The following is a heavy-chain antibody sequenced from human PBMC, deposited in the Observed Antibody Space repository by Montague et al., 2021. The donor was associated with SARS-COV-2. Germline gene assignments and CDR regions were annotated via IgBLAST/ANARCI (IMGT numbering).Heavy chain of an antibody. CDR2: IHHSGST. CDR3: ARDLHDTSGSTYLTPFRFEP. V-gene: IGHV4-34*09. Sequence: TLSLTCAVYGGSFSGYYWSWIRQPPGKGLEWIGEIHHSGSTNYNPSLKSRVTISADTSKNQFSLKLSSVTAADTAVYYCARDLHDTSGSTYLTPFRFEPWGQGTLVTVSS. CDR1: GGSFSGYY. J-gene: IGHJ5*02. D-gene: IGHD3-22*01.